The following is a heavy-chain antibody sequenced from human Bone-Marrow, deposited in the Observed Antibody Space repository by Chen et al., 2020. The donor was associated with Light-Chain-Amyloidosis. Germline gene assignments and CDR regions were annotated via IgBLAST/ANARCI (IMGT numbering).Heavy chain of an antibody. Sequence: EVLLVESGGDLVKPGGSLRLACAASGFTFTTYGMTWVRQAPWKGLEWVSHINNGGSNRGYADSVKGRFIISRDDAKSSVYLQMNSLRGEDTGVYYCARDGEGIEEFDSWGQGTLVTVSS. V-gene: IGHV3-48*01. CDR2: INNGGSNR. CDR3: ARDGEGIEEFDS. D-gene: IGHD7-27*01. J-gene: IGHJ4*02. CDR1: GFTFTTYG.